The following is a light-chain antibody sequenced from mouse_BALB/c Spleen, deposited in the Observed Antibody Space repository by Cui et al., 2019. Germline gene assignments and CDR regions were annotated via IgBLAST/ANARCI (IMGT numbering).Light chain of an antibody. V-gene: IGKV10-95*01. CDR1: EEISTN. CDR3: QQYSNLRT. CDR2: YKS. J-gene: IGKJ1*01. Sequence: DIQMTQTTSSLSASLRDRVTISCRASEEISTNLNWYQQKPDGSVKLLIYYKSGLDAGVPSRFSGSGSGADYSLTISNLEPEDIATYYCQQYSNLRTFGGGTKLEIK.